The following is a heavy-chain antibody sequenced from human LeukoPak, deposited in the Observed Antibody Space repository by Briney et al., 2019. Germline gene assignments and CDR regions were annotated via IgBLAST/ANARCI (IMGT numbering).Heavy chain of an antibody. CDR2: IYYSGST. J-gene: IGHJ6*03. V-gene: IGHV4-39*07. Sequence: SETLSLTCTVSGGSISSSSYYWGWIRQPPGKGLEWIGSIYYSGSTYYNPSLKSRITISVDTSKNQFSLKLSSVTAADTAVYYCASLGGYGSGSYFYYYYYMDVWGKGTTVTVSS. D-gene: IGHD3-10*01. CDR1: GGSISSSSYY. CDR3: ASLGGYGSGSYFYYYYYMDV.